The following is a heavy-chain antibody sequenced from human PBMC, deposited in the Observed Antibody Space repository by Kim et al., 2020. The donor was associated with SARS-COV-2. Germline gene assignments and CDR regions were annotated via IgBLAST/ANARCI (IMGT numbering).Heavy chain of an antibody. CDR2: IYYSGST. CDR1: GGSISSYY. D-gene: IGHD4-17*01. CDR3: ARHHLYGDYLFDY. V-gene: IGHV4-59*08. J-gene: IGHJ4*02. Sequence: SETLSLTCTVSGGSISSYYWSWIRQPPGKGLEWIGYIYYSGSTNYNPSLKSRVTISVDTSKNQFSLKLSSVTAADTAVYYCARHHLYGDYLFDYWGQGTLVTVSS.